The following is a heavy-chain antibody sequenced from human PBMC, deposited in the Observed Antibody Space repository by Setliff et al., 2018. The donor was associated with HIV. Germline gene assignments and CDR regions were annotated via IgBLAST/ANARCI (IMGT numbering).Heavy chain of an antibody. CDR2: IYYSGST. CDR1: GGSISSHY. J-gene: IGHJ4*02. V-gene: IGHV4-59*11. D-gene: IGHD2-2*01. Sequence: SETLSLTCTVSGGSISSHYWSWVRQPPGKGLEWIGYIYYSGSTNYNPSLKSRVTISVDTSKNQFSLKLSSVTAADTAVYYCARGERSARVVPAATFDYWGQGTLVTVSS. CDR3: ARGERSARVVPAATFDY.